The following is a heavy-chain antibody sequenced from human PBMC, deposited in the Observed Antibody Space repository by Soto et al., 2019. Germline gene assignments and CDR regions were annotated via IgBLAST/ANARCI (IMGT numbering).Heavy chain of an antibody. CDR1: GDSISSSSYY. V-gene: IGHV4-39*01. Sequence: SETLSLTCTVSGDSISSSSYYWGWVRQPPGKGLEWIGTIYYSGVTSYNSSLKSRVSISVDTSKNQFSLKLSSVTAADTAVYYCARRSVDDGDYSPNWFDPWGQGTLVSVSS. CDR2: IYYSGVT. CDR3: ARRSVDDGDYSPNWFDP. J-gene: IGHJ5*02. D-gene: IGHD4-17*01.